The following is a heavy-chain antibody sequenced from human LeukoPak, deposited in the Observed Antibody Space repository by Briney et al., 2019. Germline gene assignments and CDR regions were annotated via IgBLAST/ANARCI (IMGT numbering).Heavy chain of an antibody. Sequence: GGSLRLSCAVSGFTLSSYYMHWVRQAPDKGLEWVAVMSYDETTANYAGSVQGRFTVSRDNYKNTLFLQINSLRAEDMGMYFCTRGGGANYYGDYFDYWSQGTLVTVSS. V-gene: IGHV3-30*14. J-gene: IGHJ4*02. CDR2: MSYDETTA. CDR1: GFTLSSYY. CDR3: TRGGGANYYGDYFDY. D-gene: IGHD1-26*01.